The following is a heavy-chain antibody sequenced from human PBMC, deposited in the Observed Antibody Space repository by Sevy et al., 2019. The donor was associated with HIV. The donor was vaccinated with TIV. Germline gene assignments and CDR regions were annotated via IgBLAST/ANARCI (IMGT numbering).Heavy chain of an antibody. J-gene: IGHJ3*02. D-gene: IGHD1-26*01. V-gene: IGHV4-59*01. CDR3: ARTGAVLGRAFDI. CDR2: IYYSGST. CDR1: RGSIRSYY. Sequence: KQSQTLSLTCSVSRGSIRSYYWTWIRQPPGKGLEFVGYIYYSGSTNYNPSLRSRVTISVDSSKSQFSLRLSSVTAADTAVYYCARTGAVLGRAFDIWGQGTMVTVSS.